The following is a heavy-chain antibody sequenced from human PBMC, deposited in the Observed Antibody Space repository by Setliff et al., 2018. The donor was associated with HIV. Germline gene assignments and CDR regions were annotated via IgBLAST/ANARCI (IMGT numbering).Heavy chain of an antibody. V-gene: IGHV3-74*01. D-gene: IGHD2-15*01. CDR2: VNNDGTDT. Sequence: LRLSCVASGFTFNSYWMYWVRQAPGEGLVCVSRVNNDGTDTIYADSVKGRFTISRDNAKSTVYLQMGSLSADDTAVYYCARGGFNHAFDIWGQGTMVTVS. J-gene: IGHJ3*02. CDR3: ARGGFNHAFDI. CDR1: GFTFNSYW.